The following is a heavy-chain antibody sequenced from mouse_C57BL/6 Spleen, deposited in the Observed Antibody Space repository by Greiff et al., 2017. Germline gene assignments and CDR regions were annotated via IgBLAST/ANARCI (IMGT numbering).Heavy chain of an antibody. CDR2: IYPGDGDT. Sequence: QVQLQQSGPELVKPGASVKISCKASGYAFSSSWMNWVKQRPGKGLEWIGRIYPGDGDTNYNGKFKGKATLTADKSSSTAYMQLSSLTSEDAAVYFCARSGSSPWYWGQGTTLTVSS. V-gene: IGHV1-82*01. J-gene: IGHJ2*01. CDR3: ARSGSSPWY. D-gene: IGHD1-1*01. CDR1: GYAFSSSW.